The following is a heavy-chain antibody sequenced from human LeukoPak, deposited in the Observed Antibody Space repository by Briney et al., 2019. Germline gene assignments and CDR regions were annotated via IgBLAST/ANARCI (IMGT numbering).Heavy chain of an antibody. CDR2: IYYSGST. D-gene: IGHD6-13*01. CDR3: ARTPGITTVGY. Sequence: SETLSLTCTVSGGSISNYYWSWIRQPPGKGLEWIGYIYYSGSTNYNPSLKSRVTISVDTSKNQFSLKLTSVTAADTAVYYCARTPGITTVGYWGQGTLVTVSS. CDR1: GGSISNYY. J-gene: IGHJ4*02. V-gene: IGHV4-59*01.